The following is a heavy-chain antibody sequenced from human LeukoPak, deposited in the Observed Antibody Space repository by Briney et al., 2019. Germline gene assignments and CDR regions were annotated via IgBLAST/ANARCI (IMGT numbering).Heavy chain of an antibody. CDR1: RYSISSGYY. Sequence: PSETLSLTCTVSRYSISSGYYWGWIRQPPGQGLEWIGSISHSGSTYYNPSLKSRVTISVDTSKNQFSLKLRSVTAADTAVYYCARSQVRLGWFDPWGQGTLVTVSS. V-gene: IGHV4-38-2*02. CDR3: ARSQVRLGWFDP. CDR2: ISHSGST. D-gene: IGHD3-10*01. J-gene: IGHJ5*02.